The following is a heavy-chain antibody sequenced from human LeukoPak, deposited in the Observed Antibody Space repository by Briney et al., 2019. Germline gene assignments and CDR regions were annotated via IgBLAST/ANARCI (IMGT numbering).Heavy chain of an antibody. CDR3: ARSTDWYLDL. CDR2: ISSNGGGT. V-gene: IGHV3-64*01. CDR1: GFSFSSYD. J-gene: IGHJ2*01. Sequence: GGSLILSCAASGFSFSSYDIHWVRQAPGKGLEYVSAISSNGGGTYYATAVKDRFTISRDNSKNTVYLQMGSLRAEDMAVYYCARSTDWYLDLWGRGSLVTVSS.